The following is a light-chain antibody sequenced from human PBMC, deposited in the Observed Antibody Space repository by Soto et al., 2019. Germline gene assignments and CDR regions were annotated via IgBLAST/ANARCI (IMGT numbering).Light chain of an antibody. V-gene: IGKV3-20*01. CDR1: QSISSNY. Sequence: EIVLTQSPGTLSLSPGERVTLSCRASQSISSNYLTWYQQRPGQAPRLLIYGASNRATGIPDRFSGSGSGTDFTLTISRLELEDFAVYSCQLYDTSSLYTFGQGTKLEIK. CDR2: GAS. J-gene: IGKJ2*01. CDR3: QLYDTSSLYT.